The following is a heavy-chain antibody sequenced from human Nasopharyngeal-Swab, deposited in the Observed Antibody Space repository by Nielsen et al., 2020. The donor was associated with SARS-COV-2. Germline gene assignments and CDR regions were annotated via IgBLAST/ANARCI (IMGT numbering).Heavy chain of an antibody. J-gene: IGHJ4*02. Sequence: SETLSLTCAVYGGSFSGYYWSWIRQLPGKGLEWIGEINHSGSTNYNPSLKSRVTISVDTSKNQFSLKLSSVTAADTAVYYCARTQIKAVAGTAASIDYWGQGTLVTVSS. V-gene: IGHV4-34*01. CDR3: ARTQIKAVAGTAASIDY. D-gene: IGHD6-19*01. CDR1: GGSFSGYY. CDR2: INHSGST.